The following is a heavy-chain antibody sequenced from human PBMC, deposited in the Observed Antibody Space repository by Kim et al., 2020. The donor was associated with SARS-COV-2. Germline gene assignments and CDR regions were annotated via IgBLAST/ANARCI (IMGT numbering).Heavy chain of an antibody. J-gene: IGHJ4*02. Sequence: GGSLRLSCAASGFTFSSYAMSWVRQAPGKGLEWVSAISGSGGSTHYADSGKGRFTISRDNSKNTLYLQMNSLRAEDTAVYYCARTITMVRGRSDYWGQGTLVTVSS. V-gene: IGHV3-23*01. CDR3: ARTITMVRGRSDY. CDR1: GFTFSSYA. D-gene: IGHD3-10*01. CDR2: ISGSGGST.